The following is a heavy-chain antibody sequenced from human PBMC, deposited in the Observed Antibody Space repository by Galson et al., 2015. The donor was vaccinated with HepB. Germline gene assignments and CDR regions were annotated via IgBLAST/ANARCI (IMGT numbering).Heavy chain of an antibody. D-gene: IGHD3-10*01. J-gene: IGHJ4*02. CDR2: ISHSSSNI. CDR3: ARDRAPLYGSGTYGRYFDY. CDR1: GFTFSTFG. V-gene: IGHV3-21*01. Sequence: SLRLSCAASGFTFSTFGMNWVRQAPGKGLEWVSSISHSSSNIYSADSVKGRFTISRDNAKNSLYLQMDSLRAEDTAVYYCARDRAPLYGSGTYGRYFDYWGQGSLVTVSS.